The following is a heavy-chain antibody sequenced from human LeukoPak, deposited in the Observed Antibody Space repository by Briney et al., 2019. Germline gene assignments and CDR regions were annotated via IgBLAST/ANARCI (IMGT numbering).Heavy chain of an antibody. CDR3: ARYAGYGSGSAEAFDI. J-gene: IGHJ3*02. Sequence: SQTLSLTCTVSGGSISSGDYYWSWIRQPPGKGLEWIGYIYYSGSTYYNPSLKSRVTISVDTSKNQFSLKLSSVTAADTAVYYCARYAGYGSGSAEAFDIWGQGTMVTVSS. V-gene: IGHV4-30-4*01. CDR1: GGSISSGDYY. CDR2: IYYSGST. D-gene: IGHD3-10*01.